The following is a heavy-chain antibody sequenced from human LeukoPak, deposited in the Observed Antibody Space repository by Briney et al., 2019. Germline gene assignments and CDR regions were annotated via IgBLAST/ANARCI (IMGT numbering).Heavy chain of an antibody. CDR3: ARVPYSYGLGYFDL. D-gene: IGHD5-18*01. Sequence: SETLSLTCTVSSGSISTSNYYWGWVRQPPGKALEWIGNIFYSGSTYYSPSLKSRVTISLDTSRNQFSLKLSSVTAADTAVYYCARVPYSYGLGYFDLWGRGTLVTVSS. V-gene: IGHV4-39*07. J-gene: IGHJ2*01. CDR2: IFYSGST. CDR1: SGSISTSNYY.